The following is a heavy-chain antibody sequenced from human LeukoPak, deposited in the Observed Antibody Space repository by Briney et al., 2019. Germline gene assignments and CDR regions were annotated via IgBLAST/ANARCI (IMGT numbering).Heavy chain of an antibody. CDR3: AKGGVGATIVSWFDP. D-gene: IGHD1-26*01. Sequence: GRSLRLSCAASGFTFDDYAMHWVRQAPGKGLEWVSGISWNSGSIGYADSVKGRFTISRDNAKNSLYLQMNSLRAEDMALYYCAKGGVGATIVSWFDPWGQGTLVTVSS. CDR2: ISWNSGSI. V-gene: IGHV3-9*03. J-gene: IGHJ5*02. CDR1: GFTFDDYA.